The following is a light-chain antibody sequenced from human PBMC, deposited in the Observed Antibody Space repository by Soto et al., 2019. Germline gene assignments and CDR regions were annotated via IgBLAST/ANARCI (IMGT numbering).Light chain of an antibody. CDR1: QSVLSSSNNKNY. Sequence: DIVMTQSPDSLAVSLGERATINCKSSQSVLSSSNNKNYFTWYQQKPGQPPKLLFYWAATRESGVPDRFSGGGSGTNLTLTISSLQAEDVAVYYCQQYCSAPSSFGGGTEVDIK. CDR2: WAA. V-gene: IGKV4-1*01. J-gene: IGKJ4*01. CDR3: QQYCSAPSS.